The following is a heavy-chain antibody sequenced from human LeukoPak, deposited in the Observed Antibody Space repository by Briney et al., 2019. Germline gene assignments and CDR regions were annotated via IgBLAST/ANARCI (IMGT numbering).Heavy chain of an antibody. CDR3: ARVLWGAAAAHFDY. J-gene: IGHJ4*02. V-gene: IGHV4-4*07. Sequence: SETLSLTCTVSGGSISNYYRSWIRQPAGKGLEWIGRIYTSGSTNYNPSLKSRVTMSVDTSKNQFSLKLSFVTAADTAVYYCARVLWGAAAAHFDYWGQGTLVTVSS. CDR1: GGSISNYY. CDR2: IYTSGST. D-gene: IGHD6-13*01.